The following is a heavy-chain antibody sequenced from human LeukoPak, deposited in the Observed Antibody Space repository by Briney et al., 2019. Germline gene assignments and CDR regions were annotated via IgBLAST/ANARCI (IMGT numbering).Heavy chain of an antibody. CDR3: ARKVRVWLVRFDY. Sequence: SETLSLTCAVYGGSFSGYYWSWIRQPPGKGLEWIGEINHSGSTNYNPSLKSRVTISVDTSKNQFSLKLSSVTAADTAVYYCARKVRVWLVRFDYWGQGTLVTVSS. CDR1: GGSFSGYY. D-gene: IGHD6-19*01. J-gene: IGHJ4*02. V-gene: IGHV4-34*01. CDR2: INHSGST.